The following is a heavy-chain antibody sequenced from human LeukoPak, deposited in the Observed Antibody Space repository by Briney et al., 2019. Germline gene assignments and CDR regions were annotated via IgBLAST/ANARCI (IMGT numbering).Heavy chain of an antibody. CDR1: GFTFSSYA. J-gene: IGHJ3*02. Sequence: PGGSLRLSCAASGFTFSSYAMHWVRQAPGKGLEWVAVISYDGSNKYYADSVKGRFTISRDNSKNTLYLQMNSLRAEDTAVCYCASPRFSYTMLRGEAAFDIWGQGTMVTVSS. CDR2: ISYDGSNK. CDR3: ASPRFSYTMLRGEAAFDI. D-gene: IGHD3-10*01. V-gene: IGHV3-30-3*01.